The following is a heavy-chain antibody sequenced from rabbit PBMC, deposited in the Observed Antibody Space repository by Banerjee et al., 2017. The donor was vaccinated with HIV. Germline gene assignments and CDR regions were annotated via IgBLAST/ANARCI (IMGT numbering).Heavy chain of an antibody. CDR3: ARGPASDGYASSINL. V-gene: IGHV1S45*01. J-gene: IGHJ4*01. D-gene: IGHD6-1*01. CDR1: GFSFSFGYY. Sequence: QEQLEESGGDLVKPEGSLTLTCTASGFSFSFGYYMCWVRQAPGKGLEWIACIGVASGVTYYASWAKGRFTISKTSSTTVTLQMTSLTAADTANYFCARGPASDGYASSINLWGPGTLVTVS. CDR2: IGVASGVT.